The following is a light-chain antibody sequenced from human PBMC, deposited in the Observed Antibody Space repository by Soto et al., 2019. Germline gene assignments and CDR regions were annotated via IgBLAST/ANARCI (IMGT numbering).Light chain of an antibody. CDR1: SSDVGGYNY. CDR2: GVS. CDR3: SSYTSSSTLYV. J-gene: IGLJ1*01. V-gene: IGLV2-14*01. Sequence: QSVLTQPAPVSGSPGQSITISCTGTSSDVGGYNYVSWYQQHPGKAPKLMIYGVSNRPSGVSNRFSGSKSGNTASLTISGLQAEDEADYYCSSYTSSSTLYVFGTGTKVTVL.